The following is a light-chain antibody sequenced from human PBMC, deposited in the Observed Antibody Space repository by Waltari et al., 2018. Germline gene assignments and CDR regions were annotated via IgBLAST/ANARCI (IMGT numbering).Light chain of an antibody. CDR3: QQYSITPFT. CDR2: WAS. V-gene: IGKV4-1*01. CDR1: PSVLSSSSNRNS. Sequence: DIVMTQSPDSLAVSLGERATLNCRSSPSVLSSSSNRNSLAWYQQKPGQPPNLLIYWASTRESGVPDRFSGSGSGTDFTLTISSLQAEDVAVYYCQQYSITPFTFGPGTKVDIK. J-gene: IGKJ3*01.